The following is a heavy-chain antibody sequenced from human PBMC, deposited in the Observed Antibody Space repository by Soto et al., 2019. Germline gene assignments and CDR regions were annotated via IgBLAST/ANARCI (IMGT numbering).Heavy chain of an antibody. CDR1: GFSLSSTRMA. V-gene: IGHV2-5*02. J-gene: IGHJ4*02. CDR2: IYWDDDK. CDR3: AHIVVAGLGYYFDY. D-gene: IGHD6-19*01. Sequence: QITLKESGPPLVKPTQTLTLTCTFSGFSLSSTRMAVGWIRQPPGKALEWLALIYWDDDKRYSPFLKSRLTITHNTSKNQVVITMSNMVPVDTARYYCAHIVVAGLGYYFDYWGQGTLVTVSS.